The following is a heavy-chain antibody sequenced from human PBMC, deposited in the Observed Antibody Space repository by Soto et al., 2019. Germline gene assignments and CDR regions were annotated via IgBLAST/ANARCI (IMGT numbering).Heavy chain of an antibody. V-gene: IGHV6-1*01. CDR3: ARSTNDFWSGYFIGAFDI. CDR1: GDSVSSNSAA. J-gene: IGHJ3*02. D-gene: IGHD3-3*01. Sequence: SQTLSLPCAISGDSVSSNSAAWNWIRQSPSRGLEWLGRTYYRSKWYNDYAVSVKSRITINPDTSKNQFSLQLNSVTPEDTAVYYCARSTNDFWSGYFIGAFDIWGQGTMVTVSS. CDR2: TYYRSKWYN.